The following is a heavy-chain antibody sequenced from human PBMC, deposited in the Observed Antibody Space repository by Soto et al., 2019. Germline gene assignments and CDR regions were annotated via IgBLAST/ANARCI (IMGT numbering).Heavy chain of an antibody. CDR2: ISGSGGST. CDR3: AKALIVVVPAAPDY. Sequence: PGGSLRLSCAASGFTFSSYAMSWVRQAPGKGLEWVSAISGSGGSTYYADSVKGRFTISRDNSKNTLYLQMNSLRAEDTAVYYCAKALIVVVPAAPDYWGQGTLVTAPQ. V-gene: IGHV3-23*01. D-gene: IGHD2-2*01. J-gene: IGHJ4*02. CDR1: GFTFSSYA.